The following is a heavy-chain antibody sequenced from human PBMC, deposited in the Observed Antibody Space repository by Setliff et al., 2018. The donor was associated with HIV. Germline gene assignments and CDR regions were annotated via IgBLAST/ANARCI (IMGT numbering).Heavy chain of an antibody. Sequence: PSETLSLTCTVSGGSISSPYWSWIRQHPGKGLEWIGSIYYSGSTNYNPSLKSRVTISVDTSKNQFSLKLSSVTAADTGVYYCAREVYNWKDVVDYWGQGTLVTVSS. CDR2: IYYSGST. CDR1: GGSISSPY. CDR3: AREVYNWKDVVDY. V-gene: IGHV4-59*11. J-gene: IGHJ4*02. D-gene: IGHD1-20*01.